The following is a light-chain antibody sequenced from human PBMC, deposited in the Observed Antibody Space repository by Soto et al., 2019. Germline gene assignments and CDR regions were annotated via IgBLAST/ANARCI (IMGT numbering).Light chain of an antibody. CDR3: QQYNNWWT. CDR2: GAS. CDR1: QSVSSN. V-gene: IGKV3-15*01. J-gene: IGKJ1*01. Sequence: IVMTQSPATLSVSPGERATLSCRASQSVSSNLAWYQQKPGQAPRLLIYGASTRATGIPARFSGSGSGTGFTITISSLESEAFAVYYCQQYNNWWTFGQGTKADIK.